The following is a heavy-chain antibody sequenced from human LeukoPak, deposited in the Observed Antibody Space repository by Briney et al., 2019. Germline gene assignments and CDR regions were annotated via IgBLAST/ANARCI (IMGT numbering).Heavy chain of an antibody. J-gene: IGHJ4*02. D-gene: IGHD5-12*01. Sequence: SETLSLTCTVSGYSISSGYYWGWIRQPPGRGLEWIGSIYHSGRTFYNPSLKSRVTISVDTSKNQFSLKLSSVTAADTAVYYCARRVVATTVDYWGQGTLVTVSS. V-gene: IGHV4-38-2*02. CDR1: GYSISSGYY. CDR3: ARRVVATTVDY. CDR2: IYHSGRT.